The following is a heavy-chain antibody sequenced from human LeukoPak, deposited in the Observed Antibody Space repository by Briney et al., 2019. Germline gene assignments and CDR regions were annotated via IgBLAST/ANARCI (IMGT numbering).Heavy chain of an antibody. Sequence: SETLSLTCAVYGGSFSGYYWSWIRQPPGKGLEWIGEINHSGSTNYNPSLKSRVTISVDTSKNQFSLKLSSVTAADTAVYYCARVQGYSYGYFDYWGQGTLVTVSS. CDR3: ARVQGYSYGYFDY. CDR1: GGSFSGYY. D-gene: IGHD5-18*01. V-gene: IGHV4-34*01. CDR2: INHSGST. J-gene: IGHJ4*02.